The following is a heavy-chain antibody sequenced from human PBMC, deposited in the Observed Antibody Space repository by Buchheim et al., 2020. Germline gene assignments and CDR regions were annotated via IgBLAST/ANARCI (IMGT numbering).Heavy chain of an antibody. CDR2: ISAYNGKT. CDR1: GYTFTTYG. V-gene: IGHV1-18*04. CDR3: ARDRDYYDSLSYYFDY. Sequence: QVQLVQSGAEVKKPGASVKVSCKASGYTFTTYGISWVRQAPGQGLEWMGWISAYNGKTNYAQKFQGRVTMATDTSASTAYMELTSLRSDDTAVYYCARDRDYYDSLSYYFDYWGQGTL. D-gene: IGHD3-3*01. J-gene: IGHJ4*02.